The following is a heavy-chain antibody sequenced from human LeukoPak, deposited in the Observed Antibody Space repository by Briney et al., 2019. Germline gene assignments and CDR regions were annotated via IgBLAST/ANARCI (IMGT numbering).Heavy chain of an antibody. V-gene: IGHV4-34*01. J-gene: IGHJ4*02. CDR2: INHSGST. CDR3: ARKIEYSSSSLDY. Sequence: SETLSLTCAVYGGSFSGYYWSWIRQPPGKGLEWIGEINHSGSTNYNPSLKSRVTISVDTSKNQFSLKLSSVTAADTAVYYCARKIEYSSSSLDYWGQGTLVTVSS. D-gene: IGHD6-6*01. CDR1: GGSFSGYY.